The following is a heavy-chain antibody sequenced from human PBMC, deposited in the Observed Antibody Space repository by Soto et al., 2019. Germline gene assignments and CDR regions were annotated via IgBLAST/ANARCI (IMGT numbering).Heavy chain of an antibody. D-gene: IGHD2-21*02. CDR1: SGSISTANW. CDR3: ARRGGGVVLTATTPFDY. V-gene: IGHV4-4*02. CDR2: IYHSGST. Sequence: QVPLQESGPRLVRPSGTLSLTCTVSSGSISTANWWSWVRQPPGRGLEWIGEIYHSGSTNYNLSLKSRVTLPVDKSKNQFSLRLSSVTAADTAMYYCARRGGGVVLTATTPFDYWGQGTLVTVSS. J-gene: IGHJ4*02.